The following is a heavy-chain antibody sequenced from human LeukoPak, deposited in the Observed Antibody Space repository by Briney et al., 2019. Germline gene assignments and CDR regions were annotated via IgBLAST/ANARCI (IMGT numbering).Heavy chain of an antibody. CDR3: ARDIRGSGNYGWFDP. J-gene: IGHJ5*02. V-gene: IGHV3-23*01. CDR1: GFTFSSYA. Sequence: GESLRLSCVASGFTFSSYAMSWVRQAPGKGLEWVAAISDSGGSTYYVDSVTGRFTISRDNSKNTLYLQMNSLRAEDTAIYSCARDIRGSGNYGWFDPWGQGTLVTVSS. D-gene: IGHD3-10*01. CDR2: ISDSGGST.